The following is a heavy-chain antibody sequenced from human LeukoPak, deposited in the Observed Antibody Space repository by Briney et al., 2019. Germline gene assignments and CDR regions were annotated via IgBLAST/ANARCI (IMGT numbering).Heavy chain of an antibody. D-gene: IGHD5-12*01. CDR2: ISAYNGNT. CDR3: ARGETRGDSGYDHFDY. CDR1: GYTFTSYY. V-gene: IGHV1-18*04. Sequence: ASVKVSCKASGYTFTSYYMHWVRQAPGQGLEWMGWISAYNGNTNYAQKLQGRVTMTTDTSTSTAYMELRSLRSDDTAVYYCARGETRGDSGYDHFDYWGQGTLVTVSS. J-gene: IGHJ4*02.